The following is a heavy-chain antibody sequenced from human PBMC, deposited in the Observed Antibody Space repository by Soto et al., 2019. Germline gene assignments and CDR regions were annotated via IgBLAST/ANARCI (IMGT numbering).Heavy chain of an antibody. J-gene: IGHJ6*02. CDR1: GFSITNAW. CDR3: TTGSVEGV. D-gene: IGHD2-15*01. V-gene: IGHV3-15*07. CDR2: IKSKIDGETT. Sequence: EVQLVESGGGLVKPGGSLRLSCVASGFSITNAWMNWVRQAPGKGLEWVGRIKSKIDGETTDYAAPVKGRFTISRDDSKNMLYLQMNSLKADDAAVYYCTTGSVEGVWGQGTTVTVSS.